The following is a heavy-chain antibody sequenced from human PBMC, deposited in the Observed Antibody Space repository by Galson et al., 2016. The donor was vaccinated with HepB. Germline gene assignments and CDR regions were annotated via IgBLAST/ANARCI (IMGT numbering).Heavy chain of an antibody. CDR2: IIPLFGTT. J-gene: IGHJ3*02. CDR1: GGTFSSYA. V-gene: IGHV1-69*13. Sequence: SVKVSCKASGGTFSSYAISWVRQAPGQGLEWMGGIIPLFGTTNYAQKFQGRVTITADESTSTGYMELSSLRSGDTAVYYCARGFSRGAFDIWGRGTMVTVSS. CDR3: ARGFSRGAFDI. D-gene: IGHD2/OR15-2a*01.